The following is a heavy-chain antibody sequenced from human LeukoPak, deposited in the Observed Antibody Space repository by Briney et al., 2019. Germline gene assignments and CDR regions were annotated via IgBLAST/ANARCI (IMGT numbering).Heavy chain of an antibody. D-gene: IGHD3-22*01. CDR1: GFTFSGYA. Sequence: PGGSLRLSCAASGFTFSGYAMNWVRQAPGKGLEWVSAISGSGGGTYYADSVKGRFTISRDNSKNTLYLQMNSLRAEDTAGYYCAKERSHTMIVVVTPEDFQHWGQSTLVTVSS. CDR3: AKERSHTMIVVVTPEDFQH. J-gene: IGHJ1*01. V-gene: IGHV3-23*01. CDR2: ISGSGGGT.